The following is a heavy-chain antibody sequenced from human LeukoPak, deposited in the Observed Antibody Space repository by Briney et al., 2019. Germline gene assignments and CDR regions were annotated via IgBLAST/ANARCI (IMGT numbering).Heavy chain of an antibody. CDR3: ARSDGYGLVGI. CDR1: GGSISSSNYY. Sequence: SETLSLTCTVSGGSISSSNYYWGWIRQPPGKGLEWIASIYYSGSTYYNPSLKSRVTISVDTSKNHFSLTLSSVTAADTAVYYCARSDGYGLVGIWGQGTMVTVSS. CDR2: IYYSGST. J-gene: IGHJ3*02. D-gene: IGHD3-10*01. V-gene: IGHV4-39*07.